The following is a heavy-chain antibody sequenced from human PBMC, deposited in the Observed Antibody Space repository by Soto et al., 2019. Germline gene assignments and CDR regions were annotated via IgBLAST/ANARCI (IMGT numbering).Heavy chain of an antibody. D-gene: IGHD3-16*01. CDR3: ARQWGYGKGKYNWFDP. CDR2: IYPGDSDT. CDR1: GYSFTSYW. J-gene: IGHJ5*02. Sequence: GESLKISCKGSGYSFTSYWIGWVRQMPGKGLEWMGIIYPGDSDTRYSPSFQGQVTISADKSISTAYLQWSSLKASDTAMYYCARQWGYGKGKYNWFDPWGQGTLVTVSS. V-gene: IGHV5-51*01.